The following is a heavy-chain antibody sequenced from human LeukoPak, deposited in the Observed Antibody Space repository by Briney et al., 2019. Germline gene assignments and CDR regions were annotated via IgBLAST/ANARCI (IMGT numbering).Heavy chain of an antibody. J-gene: IGHJ6*02. CDR2: TSSSGNNI. V-gene: IGHV3-48*03. CDR1: GFTFSSYE. D-gene: IGHD3-10*01. CDR3: ARDGVPKGYYYGMDV. Sequence: GGSLRLSCAASGFTFSSYEMNWVRQAPGKGLEWVSYTSSSGNNIYYADSVKGRFTISRDNAKNSLYLQMNSLRAEDTAVYYCARDGVPKGYYYGMDVWGQGTTVTVSS.